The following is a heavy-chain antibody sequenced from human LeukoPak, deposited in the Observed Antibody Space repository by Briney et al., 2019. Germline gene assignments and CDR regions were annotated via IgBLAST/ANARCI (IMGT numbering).Heavy chain of an antibody. V-gene: IGHV3-30-3*01. D-gene: IGHD1-26*01. CDR2: ISYDGSNK. Sequence: GGSLRLSRAASGFTFSSYAMHWVRQAPGKGLEWVAVISYDGSNKYYADSVKGRFTISRDNSKNTLYLQMNSLRAEDTAVYYCARAVSGSYFDYWGQGTLVTVSS. CDR1: GFTFSSYA. J-gene: IGHJ4*02. CDR3: ARAVSGSYFDY.